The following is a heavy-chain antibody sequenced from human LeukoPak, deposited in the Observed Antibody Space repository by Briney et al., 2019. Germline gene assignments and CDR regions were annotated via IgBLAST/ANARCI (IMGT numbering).Heavy chain of an antibody. CDR1: GGSISSGGYY. CDR2: IYYSGST. D-gene: IGHD3-9*01. J-gene: IGHJ6*02. CDR3: ARGEDHYDIFGPLDV. Sequence: PSQTLSFTCTVSGGSISSGGYYWSWIRQHPGKGLEWIGYIYYSGSTYYNPSLKSRVTISVDTSKNQFSLKLSSVTAADTAVYYCARGEDHYDIFGPLDVWGQGTTVTVSS. V-gene: IGHV4-31*03.